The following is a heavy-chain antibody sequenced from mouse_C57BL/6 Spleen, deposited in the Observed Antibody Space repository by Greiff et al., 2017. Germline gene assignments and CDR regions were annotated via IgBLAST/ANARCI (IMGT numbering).Heavy chain of an antibody. CDR2: IYPSDSET. D-gene: IGHD1-1*01. V-gene: IGHV1-61*01. CDR1: GYTFTSYW. CDR3: ARWGGSSWFAY. J-gene: IGHJ3*01. Sequence: VQLQQPGAELVRPGSSVKLSCTASGYTFTSYWMAWVKQTPGQGLEWIGNIYPSDSETHYTQKFKDKATLKEDKSSNTAYMQLSSLTSEDSAVYYCARWGGSSWFAYWGQGTLVTVSA.